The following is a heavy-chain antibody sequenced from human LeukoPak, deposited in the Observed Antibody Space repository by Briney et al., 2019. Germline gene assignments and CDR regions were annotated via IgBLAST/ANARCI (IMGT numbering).Heavy chain of an antibody. D-gene: IGHD1-1*01. Sequence: PGGSLRPSCAASGFTFSRNWMHWVRQGSGKGLVWVSRIKYDGTYANYADSVKGRFTISRDNARNTLYLQMNSLRAEDTAVYFCVRDNDRYSFDVWGQGTKVTVSS. CDR3: VRDNDRYSFDV. V-gene: IGHV3-74*01. CDR1: GFTFSRNW. J-gene: IGHJ3*01. CDR2: IKYDGTYA.